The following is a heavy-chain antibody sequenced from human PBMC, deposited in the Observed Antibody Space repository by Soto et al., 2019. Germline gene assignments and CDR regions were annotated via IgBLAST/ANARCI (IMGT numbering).Heavy chain of an antibody. J-gene: IGHJ5*02. CDR1: GYTFTGYY. CDR3: ARRGSSGWDDNWFDP. V-gene: IGHV1-2*02. CDR2: INPNSGGT. D-gene: IGHD6-19*01. Sequence: ASVKVSCKASGYTFTGYYMHWVRQAPGQGLEWMVWINPNSGGTNYAQKFQVRVTMTRDTSISTAYMELSRLRSVTAADTAVYYCARRGSSGWDDNWFDPWGQGTLVIVSS.